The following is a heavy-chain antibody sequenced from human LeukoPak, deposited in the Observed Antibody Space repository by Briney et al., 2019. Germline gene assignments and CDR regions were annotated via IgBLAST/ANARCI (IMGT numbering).Heavy chain of an antibody. Sequence: PSETLSLTCTVSGGSISSYYWSWIRQPPGKGLEWIGYIYYSGSTNYNPSLKSRVTISVDTSKNQFSLKLSSVTAADTAVYYCARLADYDILTEEAVYGMDVWGQGTTVPVSS. CDR2: IYYSGST. J-gene: IGHJ6*02. CDR3: ARLADYDILTEEAVYGMDV. D-gene: IGHD3-9*01. CDR1: GGSISSYY. V-gene: IGHV4-59*08.